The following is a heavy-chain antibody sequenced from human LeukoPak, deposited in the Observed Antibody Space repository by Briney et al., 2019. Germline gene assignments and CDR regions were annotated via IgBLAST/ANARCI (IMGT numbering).Heavy chain of an antibody. CDR2: IYYSGST. CDR1: GGSISSSSYY. V-gene: IGHV4-39*01. D-gene: IGHD6-19*01. CDR3: ARHWGSSGWNYFDY. J-gene: IGHJ4*02. Sequence: SETLSLTCTVSGGSISSSSYYWGWIRQPPGKGLEWIGSIYYSGSTYYNPSLKSRVTISADTSKNQFSLKLSSVTAADTAVYYCARHWGSSGWNYFDYWGQGTLVTVSS.